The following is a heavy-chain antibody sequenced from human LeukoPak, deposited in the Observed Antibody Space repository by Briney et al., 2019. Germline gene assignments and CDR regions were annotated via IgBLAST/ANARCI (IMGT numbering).Heavy chain of an antibody. Sequence: SETLSLTCTVSGGSISSYYWSWIRQPPGKGLEWIGYIYYSGSTNYNPSLKSRVTILVDTSKNQFSLKLSSVTAADTAVYYYARGNGDYYDSSGYFPFWYYYYGMDVWGQRTTVTVSS. D-gene: IGHD3-22*01. V-gene: IGHV4-59*01. CDR1: GGSISSYY. CDR3: ARGNGDYYDSSGYFPFWYYYYGMDV. J-gene: IGHJ6*02. CDR2: IYYSGST.